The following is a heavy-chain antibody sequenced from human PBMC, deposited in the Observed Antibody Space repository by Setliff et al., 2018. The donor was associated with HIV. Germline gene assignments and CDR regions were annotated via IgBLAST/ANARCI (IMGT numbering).Heavy chain of an antibody. CDR1: GCTFTSYY. CDR2: INPSGGSA. V-gene: IGHV1-46*01. D-gene: IGHD3-9*01. Sequence: ASVKVSCKASGCTFTSYYIHWVRQAPGQGLEWMGEINPSGGSASYSEKFRGRATMTRDTSRSTVYMELSSLRFDDTAVYYCARVPILRYASPVDMWGQGTLVTV. CDR3: ARVPILRYASPVDM. J-gene: IGHJ4*02.